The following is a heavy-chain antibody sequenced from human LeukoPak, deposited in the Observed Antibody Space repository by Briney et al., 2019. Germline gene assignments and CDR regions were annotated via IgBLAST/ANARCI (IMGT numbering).Heavy chain of an antibody. CDR2: IYYSGST. V-gene: IGHV4-59*01. J-gene: IGHJ4*02. D-gene: IGHD6-19*01. CDR3: ARHSSGWYDADY. Sequence: SETLSLTCTVSGGSISSYYWSWIRQPPGKGLEWIGYIYYSGSTNYNPSLKSRVTISVDTSKNQFSLKLSSVTAADTAVYYCARHSSGWYDADYWGQGTLVTVSS. CDR1: GGSISSYY.